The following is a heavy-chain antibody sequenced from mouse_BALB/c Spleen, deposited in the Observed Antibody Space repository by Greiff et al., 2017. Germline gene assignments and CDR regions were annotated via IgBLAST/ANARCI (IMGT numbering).Heavy chain of an antibody. J-gene: IGHJ3*01. CDR1: GFTFSSFG. Sequence: EVQLVESGGGLVQPGGSRKLSCAASGFTFSSFGMHWVRQAPEKGLEWVAYISSGSSTIYYADTVKGRFTISRDNPKNTLFLQMTSLRSEDTAMYYCARGSSGPFAYWGQGTLVTVSA. CDR3: ARGSSGPFAY. CDR2: ISSGSSTI. V-gene: IGHV5-17*02. D-gene: IGHD3-1*01.